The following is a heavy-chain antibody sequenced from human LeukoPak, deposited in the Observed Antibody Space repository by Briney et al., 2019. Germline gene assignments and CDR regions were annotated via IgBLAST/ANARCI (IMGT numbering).Heavy chain of an antibody. Sequence: SETLSLTCTVSGGSISSYYWSWIPQPPGKGLEWIGYIYYSGSTNYNPSLKSRVTISVDTSKNQFSLKLSSVTAADTAVYYCARFSTNWPDAFDIWGQGTMVTVSS. CDR1: GGSISSYY. CDR3: ARFSTNWPDAFDI. J-gene: IGHJ3*02. CDR2: IYYSGST. D-gene: IGHD2-8*01. V-gene: IGHV4-59*01.